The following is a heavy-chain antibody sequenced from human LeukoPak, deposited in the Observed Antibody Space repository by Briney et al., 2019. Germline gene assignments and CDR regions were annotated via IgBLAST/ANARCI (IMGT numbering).Heavy chain of an antibody. Sequence: ASVKVSCKASGYTFTSYGISWVRQAPGQGLEWMGWISAYNGNTNYAQKLQGRVTMTTDTSTSTAYMELRSLRSEDTAVYYCAREGDYSTDDYYYGMDVWGQGTTVTVSS. CDR1: GYTFTSYG. D-gene: IGHD4-11*01. CDR2: ISAYNGNT. V-gene: IGHV1-18*01. CDR3: AREGDYSTDDYYYGMDV. J-gene: IGHJ6*02.